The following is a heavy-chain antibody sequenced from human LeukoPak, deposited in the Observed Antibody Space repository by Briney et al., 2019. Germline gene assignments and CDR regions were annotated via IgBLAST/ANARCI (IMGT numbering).Heavy chain of an antibody. V-gene: IGHV4-34*01. CDR3: ARGSSESSFDY. CDR2: INHSGST. J-gene: IGHJ4*02. CDR1: GGSFSGYY. D-gene: IGHD1-26*01. Sequence: PSETLSLTCAVSGGSFSGYYWSWIRQPPGKGLEWIGEINHSGSTNYNPSLKSRVTISVDTSKNQFSLRLSSVTAADTAVYYCARGSSESSFDYWGQGTLVTVSS.